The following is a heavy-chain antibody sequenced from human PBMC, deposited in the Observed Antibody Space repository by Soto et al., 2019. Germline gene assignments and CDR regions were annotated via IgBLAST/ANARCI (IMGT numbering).Heavy chain of an antibody. D-gene: IGHD6-13*01. CDR3: TRERGPYSSSWYDAFDI. J-gene: IGHJ3*02. CDR1: GFTFGDYA. CDR2: IRSKAYGGTT. V-gene: IGHV3-49*03. Sequence: GESLKISCTASGFTFGDYAMSWFRQAPGKGLEWVGFIRSKAYGGTTEYAASVKGRFTISRDDSKSIAYLQMNSLKTEVTALYYCTRERGPYSSSWYDAFDIWGQGTMVTVSS.